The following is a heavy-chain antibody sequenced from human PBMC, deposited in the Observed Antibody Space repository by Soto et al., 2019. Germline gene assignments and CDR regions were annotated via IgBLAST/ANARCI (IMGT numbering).Heavy chain of an antibody. Sequence: ASVKVSCKASGGTFSSYTISWVRQAPGQGLEWMGRIIPILGIANYAQKFQGRVTITADKSTSTAYMELSSLRSEDTAVYHCARDAGKYYFDYWGQGTLVTVSS. J-gene: IGHJ4*02. CDR1: GGTFSSYT. CDR3: ARDAGKYYFDY. V-gene: IGHV1-69*04. CDR2: IIPILGIA.